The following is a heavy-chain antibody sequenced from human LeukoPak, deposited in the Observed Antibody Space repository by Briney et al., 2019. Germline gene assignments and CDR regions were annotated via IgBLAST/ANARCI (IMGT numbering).Heavy chain of an antibody. CDR3: AGGSTVTLDY. Sequence: ASETLSLTCTVSGGSISSYYWSWIRQPAGEGLEWIGRIYTSGSTNYNPSLKSRVTMSVDTSKNQFSLKLSSVTAADTAVYYCAGGSTVTLDYWGQGTLVTVSS. CDR2: IYTSGST. CDR1: GGSISSYY. V-gene: IGHV4-4*07. D-gene: IGHD4-17*01. J-gene: IGHJ4*02.